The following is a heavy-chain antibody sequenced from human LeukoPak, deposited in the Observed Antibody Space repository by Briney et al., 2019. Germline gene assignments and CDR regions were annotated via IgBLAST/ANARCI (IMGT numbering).Heavy chain of an antibody. V-gene: IGHV3-48*02. D-gene: IGHD2-15*01. CDR1: GFTFSSYS. CDR2: ISSSSSTI. Sequence: GGSLRPSCAASGFTFSSYSMNWVRQAPGKGLEWVSYISSSSSTIYYADSVKGRFTISRDNAKNSLYLQMNSLRDEDTAVYYCARDICSGGSCYVTFDYWGQGTLVTVSS. CDR3: ARDICSGGSCYVTFDY. J-gene: IGHJ4*02.